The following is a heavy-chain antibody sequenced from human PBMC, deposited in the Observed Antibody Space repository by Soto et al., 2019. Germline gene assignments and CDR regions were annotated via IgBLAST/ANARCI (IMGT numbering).Heavy chain of an antibody. V-gene: IGHV3-64D*06. CDR1: GFTFSSYA. Sequence: GGSLRLSCSASGFTFSSYAMHWVRQAPGKGLEYVSAISSNGGSTYYADSVKGRFTISRDNSKNTLYLQMSSPRAEDTAAYYCVKGRNYYDSSGYYHAEYFQHWGQGTQVTVSS. CDR2: ISSNGGST. CDR3: VKGRNYYDSSGYYHAEYFQH. J-gene: IGHJ1*01. D-gene: IGHD3-22*01.